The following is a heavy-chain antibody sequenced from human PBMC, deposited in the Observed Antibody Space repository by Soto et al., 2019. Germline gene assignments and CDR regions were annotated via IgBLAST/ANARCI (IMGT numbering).Heavy chain of an antibody. D-gene: IGHD5-12*01. Sequence: GGSLRLSCAASGFTFSSYAMHWVRQAPGKGLEWVAVISYDGSNKYYADSVKGRFTISRDNSKNTLYLQMNSLRAEDTAVYYCARADPPLASYYFDYWGQGTLVTVSS. V-gene: IGHV3-30-3*01. CDR2: ISYDGSNK. CDR1: GFTFSSYA. J-gene: IGHJ4*02. CDR3: ARADPPLASYYFDY.